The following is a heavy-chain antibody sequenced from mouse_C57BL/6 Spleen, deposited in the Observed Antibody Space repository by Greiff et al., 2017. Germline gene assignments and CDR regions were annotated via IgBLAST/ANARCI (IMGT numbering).Heavy chain of an antibody. CDR3: ARKGDYYGSSSHWAMDY. V-gene: IGHV2-2*01. Sequence: QVHVKQSGPGLVQPSQSLSITCTVSGFSLTSYGVHWVRQSPGKGLEWLGVIWSGGSTDYNAAFISRLSISKDNSKSQVFFKMNSLQADDTAIYYCARKGDYYGSSSHWAMDYWGQGTSVTVSS. CDR1: GFSLTSYG. D-gene: IGHD1-1*01. CDR2: IWSGGST. J-gene: IGHJ4*01.